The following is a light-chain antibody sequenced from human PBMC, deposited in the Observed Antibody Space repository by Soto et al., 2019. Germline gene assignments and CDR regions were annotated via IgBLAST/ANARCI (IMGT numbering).Light chain of an antibody. J-gene: IGKJ4*01. Sequence: DIVLTQSPATLSLSPGERATLSCRASQSVSSSLAWYQQKPGQTPRLLIYDASNRATGIPARFNGSGSGTDFTLTVSSLGPEEFAVYYCQQRSNWPLTFGGGTKVEIK. CDR1: QSVSSS. CDR3: QQRSNWPLT. CDR2: DAS. V-gene: IGKV3-11*01.